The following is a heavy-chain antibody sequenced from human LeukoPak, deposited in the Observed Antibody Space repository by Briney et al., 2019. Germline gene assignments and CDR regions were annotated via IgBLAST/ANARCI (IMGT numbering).Heavy chain of an antibody. D-gene: IGHD3-10*01. V-gene: IGHV4-34*01. CDR1: GGSFSGYY. CDR2: INHSGST. CDR3: ARKYYYGSGSYYGWGNWFDP. Sequence: PSETLSLTCAVYGGSFSGYYWSWIRKPPGKALEWIGEINHSGSTNYNPSLKSRVTISVDTSKNQFSLKLSSVTAADTAVYYCARKYYYGSGSYYGWGNWFDPWGQGTLVTVSS. J-gene: IGHJ5*02.